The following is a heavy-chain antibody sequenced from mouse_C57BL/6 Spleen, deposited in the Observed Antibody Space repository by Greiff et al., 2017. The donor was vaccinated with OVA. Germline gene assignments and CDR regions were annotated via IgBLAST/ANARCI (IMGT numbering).Heavy chain of an antibody. CDR3: ASTVVANWYFDV. CDR2: VGPGSGSI. V-gene: IGHV1-77*01. J-gene: IGHJ1*03. Sequence: VQLQQSGAELVMPGASVKISCKASGYTFTDYYINWVKPRPGQGLEWIGNVGPGSGSIYYNEKFKGKATLPADKSSTTAYMQLSSLTSEDSAVYFCASTVVANWYFDVWGTGTTVTVSS. CDR1: GYTFTDYY. D-gene: IGHD1-1*01.